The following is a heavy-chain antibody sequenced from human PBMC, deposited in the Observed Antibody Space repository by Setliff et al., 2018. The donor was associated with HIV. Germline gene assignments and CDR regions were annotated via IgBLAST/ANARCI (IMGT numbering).Heavy chain of an antibody. J-gene: IGHJ3*02. D-gene: IGHD6-19*01. CDR3: ATITVAGTGAFDI. Sequence: ASVKVSCKASGDTSPSDAISWVRQAPGQGLEWMGWISGYNGNTKYAQNMQGRVTMTTDTSTTTAYMELRSLRSDDTAVYYCATITVAGTGAFDIWGQGTMVTVSS. V-gene: IGHV1-18*01. CDR2: ISGYNGNT. CDR1: GDTSPSDA.